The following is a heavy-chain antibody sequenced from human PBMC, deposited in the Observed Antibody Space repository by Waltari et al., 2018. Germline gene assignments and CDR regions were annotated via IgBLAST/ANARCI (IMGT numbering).Heavy chain of an antibody. CDR3: ARSPRFGVGSYQFDS. Sequence: QVQLQQWGAGLLKPSETLSLTCAVSSGSLSNYYWNCIRQTPGKGLEWIGDIDRSGTTNYNASLMSRLTISRDISKSHFSLRLESVTAADTAVYYCARSPRFGVGSYQFDSWGQGTLVTVSS. CDR1: SGSLSNYY. J-gene: IGHJ4*02. CDR2: IDRSGTT. V-gene: IGHV4-34*01. D-gene: IGHD3-10*01.